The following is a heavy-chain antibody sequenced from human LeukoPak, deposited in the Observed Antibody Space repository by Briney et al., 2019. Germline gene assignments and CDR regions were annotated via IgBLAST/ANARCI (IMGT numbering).Heavy chain of an antibody. V-gene: IGHV1-8*01. D-gene: IGHD3-10*01. CDR1: GYTFTSYD. Sequence: GASVKVSCKASGYTFTSYDINWVRQATGQGLEWMGWMNPNSGNTGYAQKFQGRVTMTRNTSIGTAYMELSSLRSEDTAVYYCARGGVNYYGSGSYYNARFFNWFDPWGQGTLVTVSS. CDR3: ARGGVNYYGSGSYYNARFFNWFDP. CDR2: MNPNSGNT. J-gene: IGHJ5*02.